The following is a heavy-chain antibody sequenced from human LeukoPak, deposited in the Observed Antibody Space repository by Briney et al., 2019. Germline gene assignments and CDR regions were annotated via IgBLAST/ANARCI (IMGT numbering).Heavy chain of an antibody. D-gene: IGHD3-16*01. CDR3: AREKSSLWDDYYYGMDV. CDR2: IKQDGSGK. V-gene: IGHV3-7*01. CDR1: GFTFSSYW. Sequence: GGSLRLSRAASGFTFSSYWMSWVRQAPGKGLEWVANIKQDGSGKYYVDSVKGRFTISRDNSKNTLYLQMNSLRAEDTAVYYCAREKSSLWDDYYYGMDVWGQGTTVTVSS. J-gene: IGHJ6*02.